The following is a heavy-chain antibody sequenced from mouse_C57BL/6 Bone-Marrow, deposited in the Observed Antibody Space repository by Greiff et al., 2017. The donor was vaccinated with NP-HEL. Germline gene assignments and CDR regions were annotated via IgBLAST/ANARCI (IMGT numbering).Heavy chain of an antibody. V-gene: IGHV1-55*01. J-gene: IGHJ4*01. CDR1: GYTFTSYW. CDR3: ARGVLCHFPYAMDY. D-gene: IGHD1-1*02. Sequence: VQLQQPGAELVKPGASVKMSCKASGYTFTSYWITWVKQRPGQGLEWIGDIYPGSGSTNSNEKFKSKATLTVDTSSSTAYMQLSSLTSEDSAVYYCARGVLCHFPYAMDYWGQGTSVTVSS. CDR2: IYPGSGST.